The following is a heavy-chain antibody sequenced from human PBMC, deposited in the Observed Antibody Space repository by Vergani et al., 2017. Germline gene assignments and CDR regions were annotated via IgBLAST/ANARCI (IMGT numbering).Heavy chain of an antibody. D-gene: IGHD3-10*01. V-gene: IGHV4-59*08. CDR2: IYYSGST. CDR1: GGSISTYY. J-gene: IGHJ4*02. CDR3: ARSPNYYGSGSYMYYFDY. Sequence: QVQLQESGPGLVKPSETLSLTCTVSGGSISTYYWSWIRQPPGKGLEWIGYIYYSGSTNYNPSLRSRVTISVDTSKNQFSLKLNSVTAADTAVYYCARSPNYYGSGSYMYYFDYWGQGTLVTVSS.